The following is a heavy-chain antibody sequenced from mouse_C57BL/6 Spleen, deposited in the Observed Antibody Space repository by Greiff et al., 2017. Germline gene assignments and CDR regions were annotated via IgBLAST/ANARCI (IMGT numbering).Heavy chain of an antibody. J-gene: IGHJ3*01. CDR3: ARHIEHGAQATGFAY. D-gene: IGHD3-2*02. CDR2: ISSGGSYT. V-gene: IGHV5-6*01. CDR1: GFTFSSYG. Sequence: EVQVVESGGDLVKPGGSLKLSCAASGFTFSSYGMSWVRQTPDKRLEWVATISSGGSYTYYPDSVKGRFTISRDNAKNTLYLQMSRLKSEDTAMYYCARHIEHGAQATGFAYWGQGTLVTVSA.